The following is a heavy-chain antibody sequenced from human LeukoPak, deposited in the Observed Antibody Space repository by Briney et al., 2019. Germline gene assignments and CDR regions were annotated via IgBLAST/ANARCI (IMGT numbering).Heavy chain of an antibody. CDR2: ISGSGGST. CDR3: AKDQGCYDFWSGFDY. Sequence: PGGSLRLSCAASGFTFSSYAMSWVRQAPGKGLEWVSAISGSGGSTYYADSVKGRFTISRDNSKNTLYLQMNSLRAEDTAVYYCAKDQGCYDFWSGFDYWGQGTLVTVSS. J-gene: IGHJ4*02. V-gene: IGHV3-23*01. D-gene: IGHD3-3*01. CDR1: GFTFSSYA.